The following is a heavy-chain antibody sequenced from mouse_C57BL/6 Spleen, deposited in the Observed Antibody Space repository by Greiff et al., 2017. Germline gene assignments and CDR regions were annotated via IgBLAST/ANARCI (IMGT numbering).Heavy chain of an antibody. D-gene: IGHD1-1*01. Sequence: VQLQQPGAELVRPGSSVKLSCKASGYTFTSYWMHWVKQRPIQGLEWIGNIDPSDSETHYNQKFKDKATLTVDKSSSTAYMQLSSLTSEDSAVYYCARTAYGSSYEEYAMDYWGQGTSVTVSS. V-gene: IGHV1-52*01. CDR1: GYTFTSYW. CDR3: ARTAYGSSYEEYAMDY. J-gene: IGHJ4*01. CDR2: IDPSDSET.